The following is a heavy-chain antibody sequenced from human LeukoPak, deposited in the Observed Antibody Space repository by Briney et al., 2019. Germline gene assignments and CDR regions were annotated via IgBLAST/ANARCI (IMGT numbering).Heavy chain of an antibody. CDR2: IWYDGSNK. V-gene: IGHV3-33*08. CDR3: AREVSDAFDI. J-gene: IGHJ3*02. Sequence: GRSLRLSCAASGFTFSSYAMHWVRQAPGKGLEWVAVIWYDGSNKYYADSVKGRSTISRDNSKNTLYLQMNSLRAEDTAVYYCAREVSDAFDIWGQGTMVTVSS. CDR1: GFTFSSYA.